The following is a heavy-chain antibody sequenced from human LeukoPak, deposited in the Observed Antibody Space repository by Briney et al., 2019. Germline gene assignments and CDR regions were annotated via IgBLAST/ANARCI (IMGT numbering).Heavy chain of an antibody. J-gene: IGHJ6*02. CDR3: ASSLTYYDILTGLNYYSYGMDV. CDR2: IIPILGIA. V-gene: IGHV1-69*04. D-gene: IGHD3-9*01. CDR1: GGTFSSYA. Sequence: SVKVSCKASGGTFSSYAISWVRQAPGQGVEWMGRIIPILGIANYAQKFQGRVTITADKSTSTAYMELSSLRSEDTAVYYCASSLTYYDILTGLNYYSYGMDVWGQGTTVTVSS.